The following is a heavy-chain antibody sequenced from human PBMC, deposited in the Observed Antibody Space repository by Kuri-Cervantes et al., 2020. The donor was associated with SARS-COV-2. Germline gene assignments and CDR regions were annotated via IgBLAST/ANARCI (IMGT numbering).Heavy chain of an antibody. CDR1: GFTFSSYA. Sequence: GESLKIFCAASGFTFSSYAMHWVRQAPGKGLEWVAVISYDGSNKYYADSVKGRFTISRGNSKNTLYLQMNSLRAEDTAVYYCATTTVVIGSYYYYYGMDVWGQGTTVTVSS. V-gene: IGHV3-30-3*01. D-gene: IGHD4-23*01. CDR2: ISYDGSNK. CDR3: ATTTVVIGSYYYYYGMDV. J-gene: IGHJ6*02.